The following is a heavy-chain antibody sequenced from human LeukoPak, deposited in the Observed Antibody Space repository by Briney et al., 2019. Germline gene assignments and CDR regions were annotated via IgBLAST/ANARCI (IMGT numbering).Heavy chain of an antibody. D-gene: IGHD1-14*01. CDR3: ARPEEDIDY. CDR1: GFTFSSYSMN. Sequence: PVGSLRLSCAASGFTFSSYSMNWVRQAPGKGLEWIGSIYYSGSTYYNPSLKSRVTISVDTSKNQFSLKLSSVTAADTAVYYCARPEEDIDYWGQGTLVTVSS. CDR2: IYYSGST. J-gene: IGHJ4*02. V-gene: IGHV4-39*07.